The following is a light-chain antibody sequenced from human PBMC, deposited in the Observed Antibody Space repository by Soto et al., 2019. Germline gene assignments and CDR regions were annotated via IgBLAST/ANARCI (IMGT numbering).Light chain of an antibody. CDR2: GAS. CDR1: QYISSNY. V-gene: IGKV3-20*01. Sequence: EIVLTQSPGTLSLSPGERATLSCRAGQYISSNYLAWYQQKPGQAPRLLIYGASSRATDIPDRFSGGGSGTDFTLTVNRLDPEDFAVYYCQQYDSSPFTFGPGTKVDIK. J-gene: IGKJ3*01. CDR3: QQYDSSPFT.